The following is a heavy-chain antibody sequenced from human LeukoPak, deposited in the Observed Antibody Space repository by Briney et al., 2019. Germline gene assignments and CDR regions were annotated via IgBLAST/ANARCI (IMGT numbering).Heavy chain of an antibody. CDR1: GGSISSGGYS. J-gene: IGHJ4*02. Sequence: PSETLSLTCAVPGGSISSGGYSWSWIRQPPGKGLEWIGYIYHSGSTYYNPSLKSRVTISVDRSKNQFSLKLSSVTAADTAVYYCARVDANEYYFDYWGQGTLVTVSS. CDR3: ARVDANEYYFDY. CDR2: IYHSGST. V-gene: IGHV4-30-2*01. D-gene: IGHD1-1*01.